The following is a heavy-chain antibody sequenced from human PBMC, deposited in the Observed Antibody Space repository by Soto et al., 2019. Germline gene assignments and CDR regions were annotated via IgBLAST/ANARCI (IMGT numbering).Heavy chain of an antibody. D-gene: IGHD2-2*01. Sequence: GGSLRLSCAASGFTFSSYSMNWVRQAPGKGLEWVSSISSSSSNIYYADSVKGRFTISRDNPKNSLYLQMNSLRAEDTAVYYCASARCSSTSCYVYDYWGQGTLVTVSS. J-gene: IGHJ4*02. CDR3: ASARCSSTSCYVYDY. CDR1: GFTFSSYS. CDR2: ISSSSSNI. V-gene: IGHV3-21*01.